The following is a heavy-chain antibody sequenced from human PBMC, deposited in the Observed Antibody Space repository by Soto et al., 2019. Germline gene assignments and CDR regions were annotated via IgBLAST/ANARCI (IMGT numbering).Heavy chain of an antibody. Sequence: PGGSLRLSCAASGFTFSSYGMHWVRQAPGKGLEWVAVIWYDGSNKYYADSVKGRFTISRDNSKNTLYLQMNSLRAEDTAVYYCARTNDYDSSGSDYWGQGTLVTVSS. D-gene: IGHD3-22*01. V-gene: IGHV3-33*01. J-gene: IGHJ4*02. CDR2: IWYDGSNK. CDR1: GFTFSSYG. CDR3: ARTNDYDSSGSDY.